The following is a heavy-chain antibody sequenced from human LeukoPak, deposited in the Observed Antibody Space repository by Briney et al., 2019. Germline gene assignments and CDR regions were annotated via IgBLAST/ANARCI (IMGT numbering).Heavy chain of an antibody. CDR2: ITSYSSTV. CDR3: ARDMVRGVIKNLFDY. CDR1: GFTFSSYS. J-gene: IGHJ4*02. D-gene: IGHD3-10*01. Sequence: GGSLRLSCAASGFTFSSYSMNWVRQSPGKGLEWVSYITSYSSTVYYADSVKGRFTISRDNAKNSLYLQMNSLRAEDTAVYYCARDMVRGVIKNLFDYWGQGTLVTVSS. V-gene: IGHV3-48*01.